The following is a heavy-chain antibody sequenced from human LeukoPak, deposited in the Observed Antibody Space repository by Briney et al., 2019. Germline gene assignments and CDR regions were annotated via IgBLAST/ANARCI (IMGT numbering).Heavy chain of an antibody. J-gene: IGHJ5*02. V-gene: IGHV1-18*01. D-gene: IGHD1-7*01. CDR2: ISAYNGNT. CDR3: ARVTGTTYRQRYWFDP. Sequence: ASVKVSCKASGYTFTSYGISWVRQAPGQGLEWMGWISAYNGNTNYAQKLQGRVTMTTDTSTSTAYMELRSLRSDDTAVYYCARVTGTTYRQRYWFDPWGQGTLVTVSS. CDR1: GYTFTSYG.